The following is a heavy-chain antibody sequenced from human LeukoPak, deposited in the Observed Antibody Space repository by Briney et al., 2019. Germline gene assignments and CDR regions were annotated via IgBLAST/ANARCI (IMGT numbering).Heavy chain of an antibody. V-gene: IGHV3-30*12. J-gene: IGHJ4*02. CDR1: GFSFSTYG. CDR3: AREGPVPYYYDSSGYAWFG. CDR2: IYYDGRNK. D-gene: IGHD3-22*01. Sequence: GGSLRLSCAASGFSFSTYGMHWVRQAPGKGLEWVAFIYYDGRNKFYADSVEGRFTISRDNSKNTLYLQMNSLRAEDTAVYYCAREGPVPYYYDSSGYAWFGWGQGTLVTVSS.